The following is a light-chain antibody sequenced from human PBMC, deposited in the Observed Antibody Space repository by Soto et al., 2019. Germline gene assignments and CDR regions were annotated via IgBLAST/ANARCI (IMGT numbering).Light chain of an antibody. CDR3: SSYTSSRGV. Sequence: QSALTQPASVSGSVGQSITISCTGSSSDIGDYGYVSWYQQHPGKAPKLMIYEVSNRPSGVSNRFSGSKSGNTASLTISGLQAEDEADYYCSSYTSSRGVFGTGTKLTVL. J-gene: IGLJ1*01. CDR2: EVS. V-gene: IGLV2-14*01. CDR1: SSDIGDYGY.